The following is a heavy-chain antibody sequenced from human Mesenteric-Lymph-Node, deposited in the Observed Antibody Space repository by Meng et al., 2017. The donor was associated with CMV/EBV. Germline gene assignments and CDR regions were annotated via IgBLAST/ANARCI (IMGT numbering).Heavy chain of an antibody. CDR2: IDQDGSQR. V-gene: IGHV3-7*04. CDR1: GGSISGSSYW. D-gene: IGHD3-3*01. Sequence: ETLSLTCTVSGGSISGSSYWMSWVRQAPGKGLQWVANIDQDGSQRYSVDSLKGRFTISRDNALNSLYLKMNSLRVEDTAVYYRARVFWSGYPNFDLWGLGTLVTVSS. CDR3: ARVFWSGYPNFDL. J-gene: IGHJ4*02.